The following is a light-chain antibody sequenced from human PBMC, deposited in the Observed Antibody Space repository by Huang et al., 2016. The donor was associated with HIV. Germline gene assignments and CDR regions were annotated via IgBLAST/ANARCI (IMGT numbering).Light chain of an antibody. CDR2: GAS. CDR1: QTVSEH. V-gene: IGKV3-15*01. CDR3: HQYYTLPRT. J-gene: IGKJ1*01. Sequence: EILLTQSPATLSVSPGARATLSCRASQTVSEHLPWFQQRPGQAPRLLIYGASNRATGIPARFSGRGSGTEFSLTITNLQSDDFALYFCHQYYTLPRTFGQGTKVEIK.